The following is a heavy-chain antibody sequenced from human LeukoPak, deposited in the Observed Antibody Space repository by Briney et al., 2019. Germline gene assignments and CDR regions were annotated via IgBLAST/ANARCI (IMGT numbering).Heavy chain of an antibody. CDR1: GGSISSYY. J-gene: IGHJ6*02. D-gene: IGHD3-10*01. CDR3: ARDPGPPPYGSGSYTDNYYYYGMDV. Sequence: SETLSLTCTVSGGSISSYYWSRIRQPPGKGLEWIGYIYYSGSTNYNPSLKSRVTISVDTSKNQFSLKLSSVTAADTAVYYCARDPGPPPYGSGSYTDNYYYYGMDVWGQGTTVTVSS. V-gene: IGHV4-59*01. CDR2: IYYSGST.